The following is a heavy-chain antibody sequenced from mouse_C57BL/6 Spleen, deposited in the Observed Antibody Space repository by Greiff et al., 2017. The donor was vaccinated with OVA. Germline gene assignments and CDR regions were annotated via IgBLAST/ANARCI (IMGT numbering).Heavy chain of an antibody. J-gene: IGHJ4*01. CDR1: GFTFSDYY. CDR3: ARQVDPGTRLYAMDY. V-gene: IGHV5-12*01. CDR2: ISNGGGST. D-gene: IGHD4-1*01. Sequence: EVMLVESGGGLVQPGGSLKLSCAASGFTFSDYYMYWVRQTPEKRLEWVAYISNGGGSTYYPDTVKGRFTISRDNAKNTLYLQMSRLKSEDTAMYYCARQVDPGTRLYAMDYWGQGTSVTVSS.